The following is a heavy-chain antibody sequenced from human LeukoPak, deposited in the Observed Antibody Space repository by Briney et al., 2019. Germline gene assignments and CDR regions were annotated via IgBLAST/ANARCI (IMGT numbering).Heavy chain of an antibody. CDR3: AELGITMIGGV. Sequence: GGSLRLSCAASGFTFSSYEMNWVRQAPGKGLEGVSYISSSGITIYYADSVKGRFTISRDNAKNSLYLQVNSLRAEDTAVYYCAELGITMIGGVWGKGTTVTISS. J-gene: IGHJ6*04. V-gene: IGHV3-48*03. CDR1: GFTFSSYE. CDR2: ISSSGITI. D-gene: IGHD3-10*02.